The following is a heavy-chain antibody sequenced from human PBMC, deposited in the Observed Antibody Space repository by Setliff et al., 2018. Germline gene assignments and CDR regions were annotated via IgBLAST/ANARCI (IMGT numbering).Heavy chain of an antibody. CDR2: ISGSGGST. J-gene: IGHJ4*02. V-gene: IGHV3-23*01. CDR3: VANYYDSSGYLRPSKYYFDY. CDR1: GFTFSSYA. D-gene: IGHD3-22*01. Sequence: PGGSLRLSCAASGFTFSSYAMSWVRQAPGKGLEWVSAISGSGGSTCYADSVKGRFTISRDNSKNTLYLQMNSLRAEDTAVYYCVANYYDSSGYLRPSKYYFDYWGQGTLVTVSS.